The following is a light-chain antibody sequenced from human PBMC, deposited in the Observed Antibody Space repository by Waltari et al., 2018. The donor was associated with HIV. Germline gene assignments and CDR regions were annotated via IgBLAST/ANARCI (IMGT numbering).Light chain of an antibody. Sequence: QSALTQPASVSGSPGQAITISCTGTSSDVGGYNFVSWYQQHPGKAPKLMIYEGSKRPSGVSNRFSGSKSGNTASLTISGLQAEDEADYYCCSYTSINTYVFGTGTEVSVL. V-gene: IGLV2-23*01. CDR1: SSDVGGYNF. CDR2: EGS. J-gene: IGLJ1*01. CDR3: CSYTSINTYV.